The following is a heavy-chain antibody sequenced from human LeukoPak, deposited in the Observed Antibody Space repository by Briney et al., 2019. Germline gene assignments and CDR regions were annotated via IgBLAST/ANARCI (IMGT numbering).Heavy chain of an antibody. CDR1: GFTFSSYW. J-gene: IGHJ3*02. CDR3: ARAREVDWLLPYGNAFDI. D-gene: IGHD3-9*01. V-gene: IGHV3-7*01. CDR2: IKQDGSEK. Sequence: HAGGSLRLSCAASGFTFSSYWMSWVRQAPGKGLEWVANIKQDGSEKYYVDSVKGRFTISRDNAKNSLYLQMNSLRAEDTAVYYCARAREVDWLLPYGNAFDIWGQGTMVTVSS.